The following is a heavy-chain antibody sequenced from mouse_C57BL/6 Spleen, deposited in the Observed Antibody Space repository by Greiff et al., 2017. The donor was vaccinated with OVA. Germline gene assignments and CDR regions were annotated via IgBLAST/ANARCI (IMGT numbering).Heavy chain of an antibody. CDR3: ARHYREGAYAMDY. CDR1: GYTFTSYG. V-gene: IGHV1-81*01. J-gene: IGHJ4*01. D-gene: IGHD2-14*01. Sequence: QVQLKQSGAELARPGASVKLSCKASGYTFTSYGISWVKQRTGQGLEWIGEIYPRSGNTYYNEKFKGKATLTADKSSSTAYMELRSLTSEDSAVYFCARHYREGAYAMDYWGQGTSVTVSS. CDR2: IYPRSGNT.